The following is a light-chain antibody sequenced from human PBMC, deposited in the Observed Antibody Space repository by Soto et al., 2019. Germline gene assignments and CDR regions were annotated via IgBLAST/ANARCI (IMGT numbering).Light chain of an antibody. CDR2: SHN. J-gene: IGLJ2*01. V-gene: IGLV1-47*02. Sequence: QSVLPQTPSVSGTPGLTVTISCSGSSSNIGRNYVYWYQQLPGAAPKLLMYSHNIRPSGVPDRFSASTSGTSASLVISGLRSEDEADYHCATWDDDVSGVVFGGGTKVTVL. CDR3: ATWDDDVSGVV. CDR1: SSNIGRNY.